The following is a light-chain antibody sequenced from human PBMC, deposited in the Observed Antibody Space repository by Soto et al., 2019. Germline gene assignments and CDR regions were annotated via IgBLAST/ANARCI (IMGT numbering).Light chain of an antibody. Sequence: DIVMTQSPDSLAVSLGERATINCKSSQSVLYSSTNKNYLAWYQQKAGQPPKLLIYWASTRESGVPDRISGSGSGTDFTLTISSLQADDVAVYYCLQYYSSPRTFGQGTKLEIK. V-gene: IGKV4-1*01. J-gene: IGKJ2*01. CDR2: WAS. CDR3: LQYYSSPRT. CDR1: QSVLYSSTNKNY.